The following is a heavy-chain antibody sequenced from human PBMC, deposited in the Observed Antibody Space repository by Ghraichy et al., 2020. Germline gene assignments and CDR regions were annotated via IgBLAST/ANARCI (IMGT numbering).Heavy chain of an antibody. CDR1: GFTFSSYG. Sequence: GGSLRLSCAASGFTFSSYGMHWVRQAPGKGLEWVAVISYDGSNKYYADSVKGRFTISRDNSKNTLYLQMNSLRAEDTAVYYCAKDLNYALDYWGQGTLVTVYS. CDR2: ISYDGSNK. J-gene: IGHJ4*02. CDR3: AKDLNYALDY. V-gene: IGHV3-30*18. D-gene: IGHD1-7*01.